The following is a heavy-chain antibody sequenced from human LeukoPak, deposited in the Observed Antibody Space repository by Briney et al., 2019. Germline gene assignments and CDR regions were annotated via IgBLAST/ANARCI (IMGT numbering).Heavy chain of an antibody. CDR3: AREPLGYCSGGSCYRRYVDY. J-gene: IGHJ4*02. V-gene: IGHV4-39*07. CDR1: GGSISSSSYY. CDR2: IYYSGST. D-gene: IGHD2-15*01. Sequence: PSETLSLTCTVSGGSISSSSYYWGWIRQPPGKGLEWIGSIYYSGSTYYNPSLKSRVTISVDTSKNQFSLKLSSVTAADTAVYYCAREPLGYCSGGSCYRRYVDYWGQGTLVTVSS.